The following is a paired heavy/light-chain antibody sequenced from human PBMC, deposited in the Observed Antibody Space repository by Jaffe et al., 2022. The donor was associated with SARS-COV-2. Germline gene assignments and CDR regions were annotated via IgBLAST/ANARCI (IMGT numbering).Heavy chain of an antibody. D-gene: IGHD5-12*01. V-gene: IGHV3-15*01. CDR3: TSSLERGSGYVRYYFDY. Sequence: EVQLVESGGGLVKPGGSLRLSCAASGFTFSNAWMSWVRQAPGKGLEWVGRIKSKTDGGTTDYAAPVKGRFTISRDDSKNTLYLQMNSLKTEDTAVYYCTSSLERGSGYVRYYFDYWGQGTLVTVSS. J-gene: IGHJ4*02. CDR1: GFTFSNAW. CDR2: IKSKTDGGTT.
Light chain of an antibody. CDR1: QSLLHSNGYNY. J-gene: IGKJ3*01. V-gene: IGKV2-28*01. CDR3: MQALHGCT. Sequence: DIVMTQSPLSLPVTPGEPASISCRSSQSLLHSNGYNYLDWYLQKPGQSPQLLIYLGSNRASGVPDRFSGSGSGTDFTLKISRVEAEDVGVYYCMQALHGCTFGPGTKVDIK. CDR2: LGS.